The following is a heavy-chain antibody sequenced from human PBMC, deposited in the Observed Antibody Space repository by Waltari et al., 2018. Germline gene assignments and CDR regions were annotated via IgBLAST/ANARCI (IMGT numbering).Heavy chain of an antibody. V-gene: IGHV1-18*01. CDR3: ARDYFSDYVFDY. D-gene: IGHD4-4*01. Sequence: QVQLVQSGGEVKNPGASVKVSCKTSGYTFTSWGISWVRQAPGQGLGWMGWTSAHNDDTNYVEKFQGRVTMTTDTSTNTAYLELRSLRSDDTAVYYCARDYFSDYVFDYWGQGTLVIVSS. CDR1: GYTFTSWG. CDR2: TSAHNDDT. J-gene: IGHJ4*02.